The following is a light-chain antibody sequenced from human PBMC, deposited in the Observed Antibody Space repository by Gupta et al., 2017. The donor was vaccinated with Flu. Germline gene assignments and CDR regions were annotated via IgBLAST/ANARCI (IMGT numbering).Light chain of an antibody. Sequence: NFLLTQPHSVSESPGHTVTISCTRTRASIATTYVQWYQQRPGRAPTTVIYEDKRRLSGGPDRFAGSIDSSSNSASLTISGLNTEDEADYYCQSYDSSNRDVVFGGGTRLTVL. CDR3: QSYDSSNRDVV. CDR1: RASIATTY. V-gene: IGLV6-57*03. J-gene: IGLJ2*01. CDR2: EDK.